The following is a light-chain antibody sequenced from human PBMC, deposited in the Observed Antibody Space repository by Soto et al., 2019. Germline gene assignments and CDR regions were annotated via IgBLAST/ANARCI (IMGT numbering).Light chain of an antibody. J-gene: IGKJ5*01. Sequence: IMVLKSPATVSVYQGESVTLSCRASQLFSSNLAWYQHKPGQAPRLLIYGVSTRDTGVPDRFSGSASGTEFTHTISSLQSEDFAVYYCQQYNNWPRTFGQGTRLEIK. CDR1: QLFSSN. V-gene: IGKV3-15*01. CDR2: GVS. CDR3: QQYNNWPRT.